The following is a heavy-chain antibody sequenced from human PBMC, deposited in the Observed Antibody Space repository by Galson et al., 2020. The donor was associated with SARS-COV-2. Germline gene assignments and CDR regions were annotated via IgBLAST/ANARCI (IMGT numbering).Heavy chain of an antibody. CDR2: ISYSGST. J-gene: IGHJ4*02. V-gene: IGHV4-59*01. Sequence: SETLSLTCTVSGDSINSYYWSWIRQPPGRGLEWIGYISYSGSTNYNPSLKSRVSISVDRSKNQFSLKLSSVTAADTAVYYCARRVIAVSERAYYCDYWGQGTLVTVSS. D-gene: IGHD6-19*01. CDR1: GDSINSYY. CDR3: ARRVIAVSERAYYCDY.